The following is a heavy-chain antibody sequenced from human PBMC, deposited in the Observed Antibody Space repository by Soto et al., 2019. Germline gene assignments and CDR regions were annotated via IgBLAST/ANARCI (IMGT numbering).Heavy chain of an antibody. CDR3: AHSDGGYEIIYFDF. Sequence: SGPTLVNPTQTLTLTCTFSGFSFTTAGLTVGWIRQTPGGALEWLTLIYYNDDRRFSPSLKTRLTITGDTSKNQVVLSLTNVEPGDTATYFCAHSDGGYEIIYFDFWGQGITVTVSS. CDR1: GFSFTTAGLT. D-gene: IGHD5-12*01. J-gene: IGHJ4*02. CDR2: IYYNDDR. V-gene: IGHV2-5*01.